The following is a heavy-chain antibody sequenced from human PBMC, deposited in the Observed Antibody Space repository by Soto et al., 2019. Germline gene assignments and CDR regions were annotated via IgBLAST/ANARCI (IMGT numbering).Heavy chain of an antibody. CDR1: GYSFTSYW. D-gene: IGHD2-8*01. Sequence: GESLKISCKGSGYSFTSYWISWVRQMPGKGLEWMGRIDPSDSYTNYSPSFQGHVTISADKSISTAYLQWSSLKASDAAMYYCASSFVRIYYYGMDVWGQGTTVTVSS. CDR3: ASSFVRIYYYGMDV. J-gene: IGHJ6*02. V-gene: IGHV5-10-1*01. CDR2: IDPSDSYT.